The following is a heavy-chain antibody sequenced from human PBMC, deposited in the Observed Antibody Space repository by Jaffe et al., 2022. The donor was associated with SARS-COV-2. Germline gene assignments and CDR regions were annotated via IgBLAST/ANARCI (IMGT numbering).Heavy chain of an antibody. D-gene: IGHD1-26*01. Sequence: EVQLVESGGGVVQPGGSLRLSCAASGFTFSDHYMDWVRQAPGKGLEWVGRNRNKANSYTTEFAASVKGRFSISRDDSTNSLYLQMNSLKTEDSAVYYCARVWAAGPIDYWGQGTLVTVSS. CDR3: ARVWAAGPIDY. CDR1: GFTFSDHY. V-gene: IGHV3-72*01. J-gene: IGHJ4*02. CDR2: NRNKANSYTT.